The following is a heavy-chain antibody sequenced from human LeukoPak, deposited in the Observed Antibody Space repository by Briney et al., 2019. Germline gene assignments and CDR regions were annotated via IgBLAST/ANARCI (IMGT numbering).Heavy chain of an antibody. Sequence: PSETLSLTCAVSGYSISSGYYWGWIRQPPGKGLEWIGSIYHSGSTYYNPSLKSRVTISVDTSKNQFSLKLSSVTAADTAVYYCARRDVITFGGVIVTAGTFDIWGQGTMVTVSS. J-gene: IGHJ3*02. V-gene: IGHV4-38-2*01. CDR2: IYHSGST. CDR3: ARRDVITFGGVIVTAGTFDI. D-gene: IGHD3-16*02. CDR1: GYSISSGYY.